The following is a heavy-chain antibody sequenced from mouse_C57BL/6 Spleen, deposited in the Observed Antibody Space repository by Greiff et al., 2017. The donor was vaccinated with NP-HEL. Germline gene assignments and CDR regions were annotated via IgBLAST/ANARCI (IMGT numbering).Heavy chain of an antibody. D-gene: IGHD1-1*01. CDR1: GFTFTDYY. CDR2: IRNKANGYTT. CDR3: ARYRSYYGSSPLYYAMDY. V-gene: IGHV7-3*01. Sequence: EVQRVESGGGLVQPGGSLSLSCAASGFTFTDYYMSWVRQPPGKALEWLGFIRNKANGYTTEYSASVQGRFTISRDNSQSILYLQMNALRAEDSATYYCARYRSYYGSSPLYYAMDYWGQGTSVTVSS. J-gene: IGHJ4*01.